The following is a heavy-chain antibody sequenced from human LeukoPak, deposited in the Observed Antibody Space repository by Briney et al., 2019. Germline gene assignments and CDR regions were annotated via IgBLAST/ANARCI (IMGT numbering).Heavy chain of an antibody. CDR3: ASGLAMDWYYGMDV. CDR2: IIPIFGTA. D-gene: IGHD3/OR15-3a*01. Sequence: SVKVSCKASGYTFTSYGISWVRHAPGQGLEWMGGIIPIFGTANYAQKFQGRVTITADESTSTAYMELSSLRSEDTAVYYCASGLAMDWYYGMDVWGQGTTVTVSS. CDR1: GYTFTSYG. V-gene: IGHV1-69*13. J-gene: IGHJ6*02.